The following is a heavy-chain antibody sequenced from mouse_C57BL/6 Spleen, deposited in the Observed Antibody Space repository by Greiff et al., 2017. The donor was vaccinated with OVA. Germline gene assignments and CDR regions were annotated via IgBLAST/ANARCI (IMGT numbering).Heavy chain of an antibody. CDR1: GYTFTDYY. D-gene: IGHD3-2*02. Sequence: VQLQQSGPELVKPGASVKISCKASGYTFTDYYMNWVKQSHGKSLEWIGDINPNNGGTSYNQKFKGKATLTVDKSSSTAYMELRSLTSEDSAVYYCARSRQLRLQGFAYWGQGTLVTVSA. CDR2: INPNNGGT. J-gene: IGHJ3*01. CDR3: ARSRQLRLQGFAY. V-gene: IGHV1-26*01.